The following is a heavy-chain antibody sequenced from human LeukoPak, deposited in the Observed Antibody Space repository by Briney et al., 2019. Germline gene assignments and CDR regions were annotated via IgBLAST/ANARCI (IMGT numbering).Heavy chain of an antibody. D-gene: IGHD3-3*01. J-gene: IGHJ4*02. CDR3: AKDQSGYYYFWSGYPVPFDY. Sequence: GXLRLSCAASGFTFSSYWMSWVRQAPGKGLEGVANIKQDGSEKYYVDSVKGGFTISRDNSKKKLYVQMNRLRDEDTALYYCAKDQSGYYYFWSGYPVPFDYWGQGTLVTVSS. CDR1: GFTFSSYW. CDR2: IKQDGSEK. V-gene: IGHV3-7*01.